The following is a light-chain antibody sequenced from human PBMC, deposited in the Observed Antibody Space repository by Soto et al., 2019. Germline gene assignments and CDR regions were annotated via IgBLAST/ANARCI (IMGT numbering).Light chain of an antibody. CDR1: SGINVGTYN. J-gene: IGLJ3*02. V-gene: IGLV5-45*01. CDR3: MIWHSSAWV. CDR2: YKSDSES. Sequence: QTVVTQPASLAASPGASVSLTCTLRSGINVGTYNIYWYQQKPGSPPQYLLRYKSDSESQQGSGVPSRFSGSKDASANAGILLISGLQSEDEADYYCMIWHSSAWVFGGGTKLTVL.